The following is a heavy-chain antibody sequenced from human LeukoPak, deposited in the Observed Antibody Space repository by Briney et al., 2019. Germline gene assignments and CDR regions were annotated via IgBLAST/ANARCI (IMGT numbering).Heavy chain of an antibody. CDR1: GGSISSYY. J-gene: IGHJ4*02. CDR2: IYTSGST. CDR3: ARGAAGDYYDSSGYYLDY. Sequence: MASETLSLTCTVSGGSISSYYWSWIRQPAGKGLEWIGRIYTSGSTNYNPSLKSRVTISVDTSKNQFSLKLSSVTAADTAVYYCARGAAGDYYDSSGYYLDYWGQGTLVTVSS. V-gene: IGHV4-4*07. D-gene: IGHD3-22*01.